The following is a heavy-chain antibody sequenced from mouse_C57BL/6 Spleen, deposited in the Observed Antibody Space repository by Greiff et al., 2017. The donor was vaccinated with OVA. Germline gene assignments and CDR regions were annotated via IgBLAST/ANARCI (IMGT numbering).Heavy chain of an antibody. J-gene: IGHJ2*01. CDR3: AREGGPYFDY. V-gene: IGHV1-61*01. CDR1: GYTFTSYW. CDR2: IYPSDSET. Sequence: QVQLQQSGAELVRPGSSVKLSCKASGYTFTSYWMDWVKQRPGQGLEWIGNIYPSDSETHYNQKFKDKATLTVDKSSSTAYMQLSSLTSEDSAVYYCAREGGPYFDYWGQGTTLTVSS.